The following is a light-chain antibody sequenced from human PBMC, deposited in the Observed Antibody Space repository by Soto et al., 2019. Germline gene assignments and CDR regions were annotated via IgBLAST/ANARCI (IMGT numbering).Light chain of an antibody. V-gene: IGKV3-15*01. CDR1: QSVNSN. CDR2: DAS. Sequence: EIVMTQSPATLSVSPGETATLSCRASQSVNSNLAWYQHKPGQAPRLLISDASTRAAGLPARISGSGSGTEFTLTISSLQSEDFAVYFCQQSNNWPKTFGQGTKVEIE. CDR3: QQSNNWPKT. J-gene: IGKJ1*01.